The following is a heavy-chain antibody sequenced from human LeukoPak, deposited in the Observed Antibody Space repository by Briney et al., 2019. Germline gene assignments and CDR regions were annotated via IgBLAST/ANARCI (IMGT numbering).Heavy chain of an antibody. J-gene: IGHJ4*02. CDR1: GGSISSGSYY. CDR3: ARGVYYDIFD. Sequence: PSETLSLTCTVSGGSISSGSYYWSWIRQPAGKGLEWIGRIYTGGSTNYNPSLKSRVTISVDTSKNQFSLKLSSVTAADTAVYYCARGVYYDIFDWGQGTLVTVSS. CDR2: IYTGGST. D-gene: IGHD3-9*01. V-gene: IGHV4-61*02.